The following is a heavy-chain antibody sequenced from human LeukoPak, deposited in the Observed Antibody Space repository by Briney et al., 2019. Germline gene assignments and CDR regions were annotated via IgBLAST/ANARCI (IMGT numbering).Heavy chain of an antibody. J-gene: IGHJ4*02. CDR2: INPNSGGT. Sequence: ASVKVSCKASGYTFSSYGISWVRQAPGQGLEWMGWINPNSGGTNYAQKFQGWVTMTTDTSTSTAYMELRSLRSDDTAVYYCTRDYKGFGSGNTYYFDYWGQGTLVTVSS. D-gene: IGHD3-10*01. V-gene: IGHV1-18*01. CDR1: GYTFSSYG. CDR3: TRDYKGFGSGNTYYFDY.